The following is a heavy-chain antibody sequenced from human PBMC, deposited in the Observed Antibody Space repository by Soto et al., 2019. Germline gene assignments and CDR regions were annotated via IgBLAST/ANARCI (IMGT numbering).Heavy chain of an antibody. J-gene: IGHJ4*02. CDR1: GFIFSSFG. Sequence: VGSLRLSCAASGFIFSSFGMHWVRQAPGRGLEWVAHIWYDGSNTYYADSVKGRFTISRDNSRNTLYLQMNSLRAEDAAVYHCVRDLLGSGGHFDYWGQGTPVTVSS. V-gene: IGHV3-33*01. CDR2: IWYDGSNT. CDR3: VRDLLGSGGHFDY. D-gene: IGHD7-27*01.